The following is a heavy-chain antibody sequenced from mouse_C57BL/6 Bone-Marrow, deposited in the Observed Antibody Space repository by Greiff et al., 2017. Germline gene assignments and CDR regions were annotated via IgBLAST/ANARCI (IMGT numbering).Heavy chain of an antibody. CDR2: MHPNGGSP. J-gene: IGHJ4*01. Sequence: QVQLKQPGAELVKPGASVKLSCKASGYTFTNYWMHWVKQRPGQGLEWIGMMHPNGGSPDYNEKFKSEGTLSVDKSSRTAYMELSSLTSEDSAVYYCARSYDYDDYTMDYWGQGTSVTVSS. CDR1: GYTFTNYW. D-gene: IGHD2-4*01. V-gene: IGHV1-64*01. CDR3: ARSYDYDDYTMDY.